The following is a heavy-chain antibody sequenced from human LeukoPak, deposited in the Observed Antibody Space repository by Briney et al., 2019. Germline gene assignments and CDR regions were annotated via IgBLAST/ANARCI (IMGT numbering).Heavy chain of an antibody. V-gene: IGHV4-59*01. CDR2: IYYSGST. D-gene: IGHD3-10*01. CDR3: ARVSAPNYYGSGSYCNEMEGWFDP. J-gene: IGHJ5*02. Sequence: SETLSLTCSVSDVSISSYYWSWIRQPPGKGLEWIGYIYYSGSTNYNPSLKSRVTTSVDTSKNQFSLKLSSVTTADTAVYYCARVSAPNYYGSGSYCNEMEGWFDPWGQGTLVTVSS. CDR1: DVSISSYY.